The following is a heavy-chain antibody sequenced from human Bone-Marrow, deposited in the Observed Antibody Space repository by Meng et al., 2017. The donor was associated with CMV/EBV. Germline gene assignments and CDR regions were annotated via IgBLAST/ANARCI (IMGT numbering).Heavy chain of an antibody. V-gene: IGHV3-43*01. CDR3: ARADYYDTSGYHYLDY. CDR2: ISWDGGST. CDR1: GFTFDDYT. J-gene: IGHJ4*02. Sequence: GGSLRLSCAASGFTFDDYTMHWVRQAPEKGLEWVSLISWDGGSTYYADSVKGRFTISRDNAKNSLYLQMNSLRAEDTAVYYCARADYYDTSGYHYLDYWGEGTLVTVSS. D-gene: IGHD3-22*01.